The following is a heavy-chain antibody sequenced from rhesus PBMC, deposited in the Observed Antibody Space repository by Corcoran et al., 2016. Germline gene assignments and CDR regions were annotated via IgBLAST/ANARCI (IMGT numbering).Heavy chain of an antibody. V-gene: IGHV3S42*01. CDR2: TNTGGDTT. CDR1: GFIFSSYW. Sequence: EVQLVESGGGLAKPGGSLRLSCAASGFIFSSYWMNWVRQSPGEGLGWVTRTNTGGDTTYYTDSVKGRFTVSRDNSQSTLALQMNSLRAEDTATYYCTTEVLDSWGQGVVVTVSS. CDR3: TTEVLDS. J-gene: IGHJ6*01.